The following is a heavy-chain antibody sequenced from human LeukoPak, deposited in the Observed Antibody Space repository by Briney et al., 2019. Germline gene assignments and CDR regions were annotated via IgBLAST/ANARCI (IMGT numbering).Heavy chain of an antibody. J-gene: IGHJ4*02. CDR3: ARSSMVRGVMDFYYFDY. CDR1: GFTFNSYS. V-gene: IGHV3-21*01. CDR2: ISCSSSSM. Sequence: GGSLRLSCAASGFTFNSYSMNWVRQAPGKGLEWVSSISCSSSSMYYADSVRGRFTISRDKAKDSLYLQMNSLRAEDTAVYYCARSSMVRGVMDFYYFDYWGQGTLVTVSS. D-gene: IGHD3-10*01.